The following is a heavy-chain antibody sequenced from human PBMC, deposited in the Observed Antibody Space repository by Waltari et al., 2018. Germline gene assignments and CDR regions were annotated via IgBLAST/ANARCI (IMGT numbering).Heavy chain of an antibody. Sequence: VQLVESGGGLVQPGGSLRLSCAASGFTFRGNWMHWVRQAPGKGLVWVSHSNGDGSSTSYVDSVKGRFTISRDDAKNTLYLQMNSLRAEDTAVYYCARDYYHSISHWGQGTLVTVSS. CDR1: GFTFRGNW. CDR3: ARDYYHSISH. D-gene: IGHD1-26*01. J-gene: IGHJ4*02. V-gene: IGHV3-74*01. CDR2: SNGDGSST.